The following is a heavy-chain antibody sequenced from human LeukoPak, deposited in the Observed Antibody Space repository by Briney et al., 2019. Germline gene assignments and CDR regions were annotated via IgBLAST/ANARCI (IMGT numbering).Heavy chain of an antibody. CDR2: ISSSSSYI. CDR1: GFTFSSYS. Sequence: GGSLRLSCAASGFTFSSYSMNWVRQAPGKGLEWVSSISSSSSYIYYADSVKGRFTISRDNAKNSLYLQMNSLRAEDTAVYYCAREDCSGSSCYATFDYWGQGTLVTVSS. J-gene: IGHJ4*02. V-gene: IGHV3-21*01. CDR3: AREDCSGSSCYATFDY. D-gene: IGHD2-15*01.